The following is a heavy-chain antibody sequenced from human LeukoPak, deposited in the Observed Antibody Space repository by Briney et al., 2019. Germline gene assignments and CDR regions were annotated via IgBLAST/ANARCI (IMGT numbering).Heavy chain of an antibody. CDR1: GYTFTSNY. CDR3: ARDPSAYYDERGDYYYGMDV. Sequence: ASVKVSCKASGYTFTSNYIHWVRQAPGQGLEWMGMIYPRNGSTSYAQKFQGRVTVTRDTSTSTVHMELSGLRSEDTAVYYCARDPSAYYDERGDYYYGMDVWGQGTTVTVSS. V-gene: IGHV1-46*01. D-gene: IGHD3-22*01. CDR2: IYPRNGST. J-gene: IGHJ6*02.